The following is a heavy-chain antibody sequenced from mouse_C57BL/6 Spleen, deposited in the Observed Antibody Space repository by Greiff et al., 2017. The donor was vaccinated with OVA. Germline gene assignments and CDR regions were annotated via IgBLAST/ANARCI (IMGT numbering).Heavy chain of an antibody. CDR1: GFTFSDYY. D-gene: IGHD1-1*01. CDR2: ISNGGGST. Sequence: EVQRVESGGGLVQPGGSLKLSCAASGFTFSDYYMYWVRQTPEKRLEWVAYISNGGGSTYYPDTVKGRFTISRDNAKNTLYLQMSRLKSEDTAMYYCARQSYYGSSPGYFDYWGQGTTLTVSS. CDR3: ARQSYYGSSPGYFDY. J-gene: IGHJ2*01. V-gene: IGHV5-12*01.